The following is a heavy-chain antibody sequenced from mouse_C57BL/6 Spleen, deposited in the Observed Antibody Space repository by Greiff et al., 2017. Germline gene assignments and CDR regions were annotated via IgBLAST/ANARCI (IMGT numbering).Heavy chain of an antibody. CDR2: IRSKSNNYAT. D-gene: IGHD2-2*01. CDR3: VRRGLRGDFDY. CDR1: GFSFNTYA. V-gene: IGHV10-1*01. J-gene: IGHJ2*01. Sequence: EVQLVESGGGLVQPKGSLKLSCAASGFSFNTYAMNWVRQAPGKGLEWVARIRSKSNNYATYYADSVKDRFTISRDDSESMLYLQMNNLKTEDTAMYYCVRRGLRGDFDYWGQGTTLTVSS.